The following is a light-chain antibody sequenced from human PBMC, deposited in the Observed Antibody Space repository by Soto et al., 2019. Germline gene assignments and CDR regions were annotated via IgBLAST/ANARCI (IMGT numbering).Light chain of an antibody. CDR3: MQALQGP. Sequence: DIVMTQSQLSLPVTPGEPASISCRSSQSLLHSNGYNYLDWYLQKPGQSPQLLIYLGSNRASGVPDRFSGSGSGTDFTLKISRVEAEDVGVYYCMQALQGPFAQGTRLEI. J-gene: IGKJ5*01. CDR1: QSLLHSNGYNY. V-gene: IGKV2-28*01. CDR2: LGS.